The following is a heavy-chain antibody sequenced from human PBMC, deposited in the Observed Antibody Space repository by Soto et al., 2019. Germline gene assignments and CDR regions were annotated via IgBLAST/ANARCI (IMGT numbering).Heavy chain of an antibody. CDR1: GGSFSGYY. V-gene: IGHV4-34*01. CDR2: INHSGST. J-gene: IGHJ6*02. CDR3: ARGQGSGWYFYYYGMDV. Sequence: PSETLSLTCAVYGGSFSGYYWSWIRQPPGKGLEWIGEINHSGSTNYNPSLKSRVTISVDTSKNQFSLKLSSVTAADTAVYYCARGQGSGWYFYYYGMDVWGQGTTVTVS. D-gene: IGHD6-19*01.